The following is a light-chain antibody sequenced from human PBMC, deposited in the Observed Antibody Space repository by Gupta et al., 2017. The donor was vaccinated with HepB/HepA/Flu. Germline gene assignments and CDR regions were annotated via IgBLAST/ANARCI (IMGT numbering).Light chain of an antibody. Sequence: SVLTPPPSVSGAPGLRVTIPCTGSSSNIGAGYYVHWYQQLPGTAPKLLIYGNSNRPSGVPDRFSGSKSGTSASLAITGLQAEDEADYYCQSYDSSLIYVFGTGTKVTVL. CDR3: QSYDSSLIYV. J-gene: IGLJ1*01. CDR2: GNS. V-gene: IGLV1-40*01. CDR1: SSNIGAGYY.